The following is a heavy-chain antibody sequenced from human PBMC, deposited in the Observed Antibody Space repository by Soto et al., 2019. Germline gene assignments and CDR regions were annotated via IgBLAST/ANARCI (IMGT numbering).Heavy chain of an antibody. J-gene: IGHJ6*02. CDR2: ISSSSSYI. D-gene: IGHD6-13*01. Sequence: PGGSVRLSCAASGFTFSSYAMSWVRQAPGKGLEWVSSISSSSSYIYYADSVKGRFTISRDNAKNSLYLQMNSLRAEDTAVYYCARDLSLSSWYGMDVWGQGTTVTVSS. V-gene: IGHV3-21*01. CDR3: ARDLSLSSWYGMDV. CDR1: GFTFSSYA.